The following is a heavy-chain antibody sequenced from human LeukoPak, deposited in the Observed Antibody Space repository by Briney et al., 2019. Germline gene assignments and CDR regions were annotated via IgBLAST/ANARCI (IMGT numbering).Heavy chain of an antibody. Sequence: ASVKVSCKVSGYTLTELSMHWVRQAPGKGLEWMGGFDPEDGETIYAQKFQGRVTMTEDISTDTAYMELSSLRSEDTAVYYCATSGITIDYYYMDVWGKGTTVTVSS. D-gene: IGHD3-9*01. CDR3: ATSGITIDYYYMDV. CDR1: GYTLTELS. J-gene: IGHJ6*03. V-gene: IGHV1-24*01. CDR2: FDPEDGET.